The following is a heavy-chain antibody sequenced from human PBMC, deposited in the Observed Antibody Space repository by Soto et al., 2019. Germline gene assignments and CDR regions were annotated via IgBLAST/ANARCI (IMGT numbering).Heavy chain of an antibody. CDR3: ARAFAFDY. J-gene: IGHJ4*02. Sequence: PSETLSLTCAVSGGSISSGGYSWSWIRQPPGKGLEWIGYIYYSGSTNYNPSLKSRVTISVDTSKNQFSLKLSSVTAADTAVYYCARAFAFDYWGQGTLVTVSS. V-gene: IGHV4-61*08. CDR2: IYYSGST. CDR1: GGSISSGGYS. D-gene: IGHD3-3*02.